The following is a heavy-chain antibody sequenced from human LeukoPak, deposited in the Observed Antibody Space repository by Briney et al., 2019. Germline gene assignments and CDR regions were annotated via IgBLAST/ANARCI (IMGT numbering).Heavy chain of an antibody. J-gene: IGHJ4*02. CDR2: IYHSGTT. Sequence: SETLSLTCTVSGGSISSSSYYWGWIRQPPGKGLEWIGSIYHSGTTYYNPSLKSRVTISVDTSKNQFSLKLSSVTAADTAVYYCARGGSYAWNDFWGQGTLVTVSS. CDR1: GGSISSSSYY. D-gene: IGHD1-26*01. V-gene: IGHV4-39*07. CDR3: ARGGSYAWNDF.